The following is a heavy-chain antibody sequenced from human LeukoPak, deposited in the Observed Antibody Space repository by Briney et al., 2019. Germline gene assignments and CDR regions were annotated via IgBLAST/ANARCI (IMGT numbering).Heavy chain of an antibody. CDR2: ISVSGENT. V-gene: IGHV3-23*01. J-gene: IGHJ4*02. CDR1: GFTFSSYA. CDR3: AKDLQTYDYFDY. D-gene: IGHD4-17*01. Sequence: GGSLRLSCAASGFTFSSYAMTWVRQAPGKGLQWVSTISVSGENTYYADSVKGRFTISRDISKSTLYLQMNSLRAEDTAIYYCAKDLQTYDYFDYWGQGTLVTVSS.